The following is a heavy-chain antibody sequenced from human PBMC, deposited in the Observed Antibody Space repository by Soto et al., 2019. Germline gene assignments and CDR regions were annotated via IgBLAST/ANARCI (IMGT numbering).Heavy chain of an antibody. CDR3: ARDGSTVTTNYHYAMDV. J-gene: IGHJ6*02. CDR2: IHSGGSRI. CDR1: GFTFSTYH. V-gene: IGHV3-48*03. Sequence: ESGGGLVQPGGSLILSCAASGFTFSTYHMNWVRQAPGKGLEWVSYIHSGGSRIYYADSVKGRFTISRDNAKNSLYLQMNILRAEDTAVYYCARDGSTVTTNYHYAMDVWGQGTTVTVSS. D-gene: IGHD4-17*01.